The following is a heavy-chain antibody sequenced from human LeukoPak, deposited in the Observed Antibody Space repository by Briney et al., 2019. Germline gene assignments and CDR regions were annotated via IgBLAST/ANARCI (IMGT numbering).Heavy chain of an antibody. D-gene: IGHD3-22*01. V-gene: IGHV4-59*01. CDR1: GASISSYF. CDR3: ARSTSGYYSKHYYFYMDV. Sequence: PSETLSLTCSVSGASISSYFWSWIRQPPGKGLEWIGYICYSGTTNCNPSLKSRIAISLDTSKKQFSLRMRSVTAADTAVYYCARSTSGYYSKHYYFYMDVWGKGTTVTVAS. CDR2: ICYSGTT. J-gene: IGHJ6*03.